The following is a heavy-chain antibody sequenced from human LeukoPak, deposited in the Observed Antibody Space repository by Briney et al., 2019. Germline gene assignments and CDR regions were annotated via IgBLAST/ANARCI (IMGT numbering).Heavy chain of an antibody. V-gene: IGHV3-11*01. CDR3: AKTGGGTTD. Sequence: LSLTCTVSGGSISSYYWSWIRQAPGKGLEYVSLISSSGSTKYYADSVKGRFTISRDNAKNSLYLLMNSLRAEDTAVYYCAKTGGGTTDWGQGTMVTVSS. CDR1: GGSISSYY. CDR2: ISSSGSTK. J-gene: IGHJ3*01. D-gene: IGHD2/OR15-2a*01.